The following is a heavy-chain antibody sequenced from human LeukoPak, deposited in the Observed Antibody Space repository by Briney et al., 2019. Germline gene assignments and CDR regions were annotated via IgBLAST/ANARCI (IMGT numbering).Heavy chain of an antibody. D-gene: IGHD3-22*01. Sequence: GGSLRLSCAASGFTFSSYAMSWVRQAPGKGLEWVSAISGSGGSTYYADSVKGRFTISRDNSKNTLYLQMNSLRAEDTAVYYCAKWGSSGYYKSYFGYWGQGTLVTVSS. CDR1: GFTFSSYA. V-gene: IGHV3-23*01. CDR2: ISGSGGST. CDR3: AKWGSSGYYKSYFGY. J-gene: IGHJ4*02.